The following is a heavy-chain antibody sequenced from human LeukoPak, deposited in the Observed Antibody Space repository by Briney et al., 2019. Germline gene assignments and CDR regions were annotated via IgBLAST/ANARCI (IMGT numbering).Heavy chain of an antibody. V-gene: IGHV1-18*01. Sequence: ASVKLSCKASGYTFSSYGISWVRQAPGQGLEWVGRINPYNGNTKYVQKFYDRVSMTTDTSTSTAYMELRRLRSGDTAMYYCARGPRYDYDSSVYYFEFWGQGTLVTVSS. CDR1: GYTFSSYG. J-gene: IGHJ4*02. CDR2: INPYNGNT. CDR3: ARGPRYDYDSSVYYFEF. D-gene: IGHD3-22*01.